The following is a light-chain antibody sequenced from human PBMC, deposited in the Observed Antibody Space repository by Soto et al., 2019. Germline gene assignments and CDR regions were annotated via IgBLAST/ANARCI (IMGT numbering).Light chain of an antibody. CDR2: GAS. V-gene: IGKV3-20*01. CDR1: QSVSSNF. J-gene: IGKJ2*01. Sequence: EIVLTQSPGTLSLSPGEGATLSCRASQSVSSNFLAWYQQRRGQAPRLLIYGASRRATGIPDRFTGSGSGTDFTLTISRLEPEDFAVYSCQQYGSSPYNFGQGTKLEIK. CDR3: QQYGSSPYN.